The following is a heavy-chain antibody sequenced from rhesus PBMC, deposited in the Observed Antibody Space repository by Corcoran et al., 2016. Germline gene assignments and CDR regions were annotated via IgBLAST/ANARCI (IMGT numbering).Heavy chain of an antibody. J-gene: IGHJ4*01. D-gene: IGHD6-25*01. CDR1: GYSISSGYD. CDR2: IYGSSGST. V-gene: IGHV4-76*01. CDR3: ARDGGYSGSVGY. Sequence: QVQLQESGPGVVKPSETLSLTCAVSGYSISSGYDWSWIRQPPGKWLEWIGYIYGSSGSTNYNPSLKDRGTNSKDTSKNQFSLKLSSVTAADTAVYYCARDGGYSGSVGYWGQGVLVTVSS.